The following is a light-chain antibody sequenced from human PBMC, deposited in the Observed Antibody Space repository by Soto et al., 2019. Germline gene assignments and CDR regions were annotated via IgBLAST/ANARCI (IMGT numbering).Light chain of an antibody. CDR2: GAS. CDR3: QQYNNWPWT. V-gene: IGKV3-15*01. J-gene: IGKJ1*01. Sequence: EIVMTQSPATLSVSPGERATLSCRASQSITRNLAWYQQKPGQAPRLLIYGASTRATDIPARFSGSGSGTEFTLTISSLQSEDFALYYCQQYNNWPWTFGQGTKVEIK. CDR1: QSITRN.